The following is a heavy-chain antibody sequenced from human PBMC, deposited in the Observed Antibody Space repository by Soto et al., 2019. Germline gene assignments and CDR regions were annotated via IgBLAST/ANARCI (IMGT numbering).Heavy chain of an antibody. CDR3: ARRASGYYSSGSCWYFDL. V-gene: IGHV5-51*03. CDR2: IYPGDSDT. CDR1: GYSFTSNW. J-gene: IGHJ2*01. Sequence: EVQLVQSGTEVKKPGESLKISCKGSGYSFTSNWIGWVRQMPGKGLEWMGIIYPGDSDTRYSPSFQGQVTVSADKSISTAYLQWSSLKASDTAIYYCARRASGYYSSGSCWYFDLWGRGTLVTV. D-gene: IGHD2-15*01.